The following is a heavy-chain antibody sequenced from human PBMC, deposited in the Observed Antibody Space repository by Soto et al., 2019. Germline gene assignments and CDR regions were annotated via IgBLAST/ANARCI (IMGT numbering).Heavy chain of an antibody. CDR3: ARSKYYYGSLKWAFDI. J-gene: IGHJ3*02. V-gene: IGHV4-31*03. CDR1: GVSISSGGYY. Sequence: PSETLSLTCTVSGVSISSGGYYWSWIRQHPGKGLEWIGCIYYSGSTYYNPSLKSRVTISVDTSKNQFSLKLSSVTAADTAVYYCARSKYYYGSLKWAFDIWGQGTMVT. D-gene: IGHD3-10*01. CDR2: IYYSGST.